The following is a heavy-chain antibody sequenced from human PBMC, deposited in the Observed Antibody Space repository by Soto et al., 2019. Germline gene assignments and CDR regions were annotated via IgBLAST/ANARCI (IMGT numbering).Heavy chain of an antibody. D-gene: IGHD2-2*01. CDR1: VFTFSSYW. CDR2: IKQDGSEK. Sequence: GSLRLSCAASVFTFSSYWMSWVRQAPGKGLEWVANIKQDGSEKYYVDSVKGRFTISRDNAKNSLYLQMNSLRAEDTAVYYCARDLAGGSRRWGQGTLVTVSS. V-gene: IGHV3-7*03. CDR3: ARDLAGGSRR. J-gene: IGHJ4*02.